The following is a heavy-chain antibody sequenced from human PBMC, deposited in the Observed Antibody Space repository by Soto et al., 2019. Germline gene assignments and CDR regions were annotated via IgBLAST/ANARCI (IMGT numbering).Heavy chain of an antibody. D-gene: IGHD1-26*01. J-gene: IGHJ5*02. CDR1: GGSISSYY. CDR2: ISYSGTT. Sequence: SETLSLTCAVSGGSISSYYWSWIRQPPGKGLEWIGHISYSGTTNYNPSLQSRVTMSLDTSKNHFSLRLSSVTAADTAVYYSAREIVGGATPPKRYNWYDPWGQGALVAVSS. CDR3: AREIVGGATPPKRYNWYDP. V-gene: IGHV4-59*01.